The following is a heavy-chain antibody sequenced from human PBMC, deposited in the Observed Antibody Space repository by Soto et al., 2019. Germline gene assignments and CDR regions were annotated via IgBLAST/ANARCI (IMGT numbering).Heavy chain of an antibody. CDR3: ARDGSQAARGWFDP. CDR1: GYTFTSYG. CDR2: ISAYNGNT. D-gene: IGHD6-6*01. V-gene: IGHV1-18*04. J-gene: IGHJ5*02. Sequence: ASVKVSCKASGYTFTSYGISWVRQAPGQGREWMGWISAYNGNTNYAQKLQGRVTMTTDTSTSTAYMELRSLRSDDTAVYYCARDGSQAARGWFDPWXQGTLVTVSS.